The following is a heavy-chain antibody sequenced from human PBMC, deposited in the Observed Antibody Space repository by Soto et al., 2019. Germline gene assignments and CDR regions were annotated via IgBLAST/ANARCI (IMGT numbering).Heavy chain of an antibody. CDR1: GGTFSSYA. CDR3: ARVSSLDIAVAGIFDY. CDR2: IIPIFGTA. J-gene: IGHJ4*02. V-gene: IGHV1-69*13. Sequence: SVKVSCKASGGTFSSYAISWVRQAPGQGLEWMGGIIPIFGTANYAQKFQGRVTITADESTSTAYMELSSLRSEDTAVYYCARVSSLDIAVAGIFDYWGQGPLVTVYS. D-gene: IGHD6-19*01.